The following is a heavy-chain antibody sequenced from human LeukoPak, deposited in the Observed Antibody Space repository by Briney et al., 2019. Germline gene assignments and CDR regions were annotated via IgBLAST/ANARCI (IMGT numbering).Heavy chain of an antibody. D-gene: IGHD1-26*01. CDR1: GFTFSDYY. CDR3: VRESRGSYSSDY. Sequence: PGGSLRLSCVASGFTFSDYYMDWVRQAPGKGLEWVGRIRNKAHGGTTEYAASVKGRFTVSRDDSKNSLYLQMNSLRAEDTAVYYCVRESRGSYSSDYWGQGTLVTVSS. J-gene: IGHJ4*02. CDR2: IRNKAHGGTT. V-gene: IGHV3-72*01.